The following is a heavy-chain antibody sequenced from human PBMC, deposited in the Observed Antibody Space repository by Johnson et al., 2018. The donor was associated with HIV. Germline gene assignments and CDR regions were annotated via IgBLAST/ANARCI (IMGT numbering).Heavy chain of an antibody. CDR2: ISSGSHSI. CDR3: AREWLRSRGGAFDI. CDR1: GFAFSDYY. J-gene: IGHJ3*02. V-gene: IGHV3-11*04. Sequence: QVQLVESGGGVVQPGGSLRLSCAASGFAFSDYYMAWSRQAPGKGLEWVSFISSGSHSIYYADSVKGRFTISRDNSKNTLYLQMNSLRAEDTAVYYCAREWLRSRGGAFDIWGQGTVVTVSS. D-gene: IGHD5-12*01.